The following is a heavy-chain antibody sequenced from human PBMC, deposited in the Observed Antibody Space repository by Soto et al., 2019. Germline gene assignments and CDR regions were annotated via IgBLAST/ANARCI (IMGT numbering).Heavy chain of an antibody. CDR1: RYTFTSYY. CDR3: ARDYYDSSGYRPLLF. Sequence: ASVKVSCKASRYTFTSYYMHWVRQAPGQGLEWMGIINPSGGSTSYAQKFQGRVTMTRDTSTSTVYMELSSLRSEDTAVYYCARDYYDSSGYRPLLFWGQGTMVTVSS. D-gene: IGHD3-22*01. J-gene: IGHJ3*01. V-gene: IGHV1-46*01. CDR2: INPSGGST.